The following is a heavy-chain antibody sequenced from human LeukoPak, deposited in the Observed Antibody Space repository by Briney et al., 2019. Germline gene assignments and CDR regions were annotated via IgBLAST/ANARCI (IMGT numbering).Heavy chain of an antibody. CDR3: AKDMIFAYYDFWSGYSGLDY. J-gene: IGHJ4*02. CDR1: GFTFSDYY. V-gene: IGHV3-30*02. D-gene: IGHD3-3*01. Sequence: GGSLRLSCAGSGFTFSDYYMSWIRQAPGKGLEWVAFIRYDGSNKYYADSVKGRFTISRDNSKNTLYLQMNSLRAEDTAVYYCAKDMIFAYYDFWSGYSGLDYWGQGTLVTVSS. CDR2: IRYDGSNK.